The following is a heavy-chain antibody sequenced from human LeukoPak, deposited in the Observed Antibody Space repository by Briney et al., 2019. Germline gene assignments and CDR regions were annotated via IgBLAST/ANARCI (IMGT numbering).Heavy chain of an antibody. Sequence: SETLSLTCTVSGGPISSYYWSWIRQPAGKGLEWIGRIYTSGSTNYNPSLKSRVTMSVDTSKNQFSLKLSSVTAADTAVYYCARDGYSSGWYGSEQAFDYWGQGTLVTVSS. J-gene: IGHJ4*02. D-gene: IGHD6-19*01. CDR3: ARDGYSSGWYGSEQAFDY. V-gene: IGHV4-4*07. CDR1: GGPISSYY. CDR2: IYTSGST.